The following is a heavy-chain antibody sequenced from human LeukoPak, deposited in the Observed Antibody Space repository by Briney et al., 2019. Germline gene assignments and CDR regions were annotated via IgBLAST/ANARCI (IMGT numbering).Heavy chain of an antibody. CDR1: GFTFSSYG. V-gene: IGHV3-33*06. CDR3: AKLYYYGSGRVPLSDY. J-gene: IGHJ4*02. Sequence: PGRSLRLSCAASGFTFSSYGMHWVRQAPGKGLEWVAVIWYDGSNKYYADSVKGRFTISRDNSKNMLYLQMNSLRAEDTAVYYCAKLYYYGSGRVPLSDYWGQGTLVTVSS. CDR2: IWYDGSNK. D-gene: IGHD3-10*01.